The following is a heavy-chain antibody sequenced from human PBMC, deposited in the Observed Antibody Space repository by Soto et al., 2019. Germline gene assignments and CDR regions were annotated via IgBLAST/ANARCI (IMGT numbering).Heavy chain of an antibody. D-gene: IGHD3-9*01. J-gene: IGHJ5*02. CDR3: ERGLYDILTGYYPGNWFDP. V-gene: IGHV3-48*03. CDR1: GFTFSSYE. CDR2: ISSSGSTI. Sequence: GGSLRLSCAASGFTFSSYEMNWVRQAPEKGLEWVSYISSSGSTIYYADPVKGRFTISRDNAKNSQYLQMNRLRAEDPADYYCERGLYDILTGYYPGNWFDPWGQGTLVTVSS.